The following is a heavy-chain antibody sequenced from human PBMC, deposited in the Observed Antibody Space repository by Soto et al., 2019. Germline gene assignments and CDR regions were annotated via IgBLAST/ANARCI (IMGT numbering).Heavy chain of an antibody. CDR2: ISAYNGNT. V-gene: IGHV1-18*01. Sequence: ASVKVSCKASGYTFTSYGISWVRQAPGQGLEWMGWISAYNGNTNYAQKLQGRVTMTTDTSTSTAYMELRSLRSDDTAVYYCARDSSPNTYYDILTGYSTGGYWGQGTLVTVSS. J-gene: IGHJ4*02. CDR3: ARDSSPNTYYDILTGYSTGGY. CDR1: GYTFTSYG. D-gene: IGHD3-9*01.